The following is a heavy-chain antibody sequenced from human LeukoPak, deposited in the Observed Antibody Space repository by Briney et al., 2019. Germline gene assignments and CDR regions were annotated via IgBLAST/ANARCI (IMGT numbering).Heavy chain of an antibody. CDR3: AKRPATIKFPFDI. CDR1: GFSLSTFD. CDR2: ISTNGAYT. Sequence: GESLRLSCVLSGFSLSTFDVGWVRPPTEKGLEWVSAISTNGAYTEDADSVKGPFTISRDNSQNTLFLQMHSLRAEDWAVYYCAKRPATIKFPFDIWGQGTLVTVSP. D-gene: IGHD2-2*01. J-gene: IGHJ4*02. V-gene: IGHV3-23*01.